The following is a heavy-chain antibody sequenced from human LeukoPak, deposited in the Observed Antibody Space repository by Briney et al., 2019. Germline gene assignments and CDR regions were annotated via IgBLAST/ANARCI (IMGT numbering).Heavy chain of an antibody. CDR2: IYYSGST. CDR3: ARGDSITMVRGVAYYFDY. V-gene: IGHV4-39*07. Sequence: SETLSLTCTVSGGSISSSSYYWGWIRQPPGKGLEWIGSIYYSGSTYYNPSLKSRVTISVDTSKNQFSLKLSSVTAADTAVYYCARGDSITMVRGVAYYFDYWGQGTLVTVSS. D-gene: IGHD3-10*01. J-gene: IGHJ4*02. CDR1: GGSISSSSYY.